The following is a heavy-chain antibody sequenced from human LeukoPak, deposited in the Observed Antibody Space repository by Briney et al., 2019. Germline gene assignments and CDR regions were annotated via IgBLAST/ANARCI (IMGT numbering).Heavy chain of an antibody. CDR1: GFSLSSSGVG. Sequence: SGPTLVKPTQTLTLTCTFSGFSLSSSGVGVAWIRQPPGKALEWLALIYWNDDKRYSPSLESRLTITRDTSKNRVVLTMTNMNPVDTATYYCAHRLFPPVLGFLEWVGTDAFDIWGQGTMVTVSS. V-gene: IGHV2-5*01. J-gene: IGHJ3*02. D-gene: IGHD3-3*01. CDR3: AHRLFPPVLGFLEWVGTDAFDI. CDR2: IYWNDDK.